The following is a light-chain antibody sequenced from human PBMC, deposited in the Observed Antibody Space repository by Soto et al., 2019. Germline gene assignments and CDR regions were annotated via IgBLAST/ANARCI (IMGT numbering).Light chain of an antibody. Sequence: EIVVTQSPCTLSLSPGEGATLSFRASQSVSTNFFAWYQQKPGQAPRLLIYGASTRATGIPDRFSGSGSGTDFTLTISRLEPEDFAVYYCQQYGRTSWTFGQGTKVDIK. CDR1: QSVSTNF. V-gene: IGKV3-20*01. CDR3: QQYGRTSWT. CDR2: GAS. J-gene: IGKJ1*01.